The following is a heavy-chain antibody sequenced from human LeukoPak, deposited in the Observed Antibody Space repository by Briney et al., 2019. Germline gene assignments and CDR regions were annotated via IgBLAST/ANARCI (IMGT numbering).Heavy chain of an antibody. Sequence: PGGSLRLSCAASGFTFSSYGMHWVRQAPGKGLEWVAVIWYDGSNKYYADSVKGRFTIPRDNSKNTLYLQMDSLRAEDTAVYYCARDIAYQLLSYGMDVWGQGTTVTVSS. D-gene: IGHD2-2*01. CDR2: IWYDGSNK. V-gene: IGHV3-33*01. J-gene: IGHJ6*02. CDR1: GFTFSSYG. CDR3: ARDIAYQLLSYGMDV.